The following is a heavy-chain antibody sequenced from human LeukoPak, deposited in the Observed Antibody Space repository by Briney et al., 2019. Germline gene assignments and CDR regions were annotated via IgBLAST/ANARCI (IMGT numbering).Heavy chain of an antibody. CDR2: IRNKANSYTT. Sequence: GGSLRLSCAVSGFSFSDHYMDWVRQAPGKGLEWVGRIRNKANSYTTEYAASVKGRFTISRDDSKNSLYLQMNSLKTEDTAVYYCSRKSTTGGAFDIWGQGTVVTVSS. V-gene: IGHV3-72*01. D-gene: IGHD1-1*01. CDR1: GFSFSDHY. J-gene: IGHJ3*02. CDR3: SRKSTTGGAFDI.